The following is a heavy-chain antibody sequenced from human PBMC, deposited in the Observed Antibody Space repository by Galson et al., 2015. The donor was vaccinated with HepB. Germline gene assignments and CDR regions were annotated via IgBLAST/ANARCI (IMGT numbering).Heavy chain of an antibody. D-gene: IGHD3-9*01. J-gene: IGHJ4*02. Sequence: LRLSCAASGFTFSNAWMSWVRQAPGKGLEWVGRIKSKTDGGTTDYAAPVKGRFTISRDDSKNTLYLQMNSLKTEDTAVYYCTTRYYDILTGPKDYWGQGTLVTVSS. CDR2: IKSKTDGGTT. V-gene: IGHV3-15*01. CDR3: TTRYYDILTGPKDY. CDR1: GFTFSNAW.